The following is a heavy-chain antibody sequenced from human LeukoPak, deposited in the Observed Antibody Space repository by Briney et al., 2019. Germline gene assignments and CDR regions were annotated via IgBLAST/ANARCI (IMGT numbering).Heavy chain of an antibody. CDR2: IYSGGST. V-gene: IGHV3-53*01. D-gene: IGHD4-17*01. J-gene: IGHJ4*02. Sequence: PGGSLRLSCTVSGFTVSSDSMSWVRQAPGKGLEWVSFIYSGGSTHYSDSVKGRFTISRDNSKNTLYLQMNSLRAEDTAVYYCARDDGAYYFDYWGQGTLVTVSS. CDR1: GFTVSSDS. CDR3: ARDDGAYYFDY.